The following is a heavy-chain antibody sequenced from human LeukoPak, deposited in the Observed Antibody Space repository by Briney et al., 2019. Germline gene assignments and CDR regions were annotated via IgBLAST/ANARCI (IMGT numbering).Heavy chain of an antibody. CDR1: GGSISGYS. CDR2: IYYSGST. CDR3: ASGRYGDLYDY. Sequence: SQTLSLTCTVSGGSISGYSWSWIRQPPGKGLEWIGYIYYSGSTNYSPSLKSRVTISVDTSKNQFSLKLRSVTAADTAVYYCASGRYGDLYDYWGQGTLVTVSS. J-gene: IGHJ4*02. V-gene: IGHV4-59*01. D-gene: IGHD4-17*01.